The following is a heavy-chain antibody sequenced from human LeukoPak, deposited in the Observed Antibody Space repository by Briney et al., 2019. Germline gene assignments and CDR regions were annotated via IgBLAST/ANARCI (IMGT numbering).Heavy chain of an antibody. CDR1: GGTFSSYA. J-gene: IGHJ5*02. CDR2: IIPILGIA. D-gene: IGHD3-22*01. V-gene: IGHV1-69*04. CDR3: ARSRITMIVVVTPGDWFDP. Sequence: GASVKVSCKASGGTFSSYAISWVRQAPGQGLEWMGRIIPILGIANYAQNFQGRVTITADKSTSTAYMELSSLRSEDTAVYYCARSRITMIVVVTPGDWFDPWGQGTLVTVSS.